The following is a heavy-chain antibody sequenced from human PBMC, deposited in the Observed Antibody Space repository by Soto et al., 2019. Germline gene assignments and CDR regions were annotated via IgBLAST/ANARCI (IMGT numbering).Heavy chain of an antibody. CDR1: GYTFTSYG. CDR2: ISAYNGNT. CDR3: ARSPYDYGDYGHFDY. Sequence: QVQLVQSGAEVKKPGASVKVSRKASGYTFTSYGISWVRQAPGQGLEWMGWISAYNGNTNYAQKLQGRVTMTTDTSTSTAYMELRSLRSDDTAVYYCARSPYDYGDYGHFDYWGQGTLVTVSS. J-gene: IGHJ4*02. D-gene: IGHD4-17*01. V-gene: IGHV1-18*01.